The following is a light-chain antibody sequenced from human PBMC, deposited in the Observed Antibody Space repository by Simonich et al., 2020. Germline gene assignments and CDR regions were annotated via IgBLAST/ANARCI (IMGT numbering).Light chain of an antibody. Sequence: QSALTQPASVSGSPGQSITISCTGTSSYVGGYNYVTWYQQHPGKAPKLMIYDVSKRPSWVSNRFSGSKSGNTASLTISGLQAEDGADYYCSSYTSSSTWVFGGGTKLTVL. J-gene: IGLJ3*02. CDR2: DVS. CDR3: SSYTSSSTWV. V-gene: IGLV2-14*01. CDR1: SSYVGGYNY.